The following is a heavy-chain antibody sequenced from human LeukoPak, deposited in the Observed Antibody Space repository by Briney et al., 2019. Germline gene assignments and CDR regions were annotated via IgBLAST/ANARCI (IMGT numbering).Heavy chain of an antibody. CDR2: ISSSSSTI. D-gene: IGHD3-22*01. Sequence: GGPLRPSCAPSGLPSIGYTMTWVGKAQGRGLEWVSYISSSSSTIYYADSVKGRFTISRDNAKNSLYLQMNSLRAEDTAVYYCARDDSSGYFYDYWGQGTLVTVSS. V-gene: IGHV3-48*04. CDR3: ARDDSSGYFYDY. CDR1: GLPSIGYT. J-gene: IGHJ4*02.